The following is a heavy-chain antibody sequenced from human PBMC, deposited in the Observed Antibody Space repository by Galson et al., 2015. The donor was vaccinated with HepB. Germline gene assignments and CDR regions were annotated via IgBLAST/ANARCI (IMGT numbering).Heavy chain of an antibody. CDR2: IIPLFGSG. V-gene: IGHV1-69*13. CDR1: GGTFSRHT. CDR3: ARQYDTTGYYAY. D-gene: IGHD3-22*01. Sequence: SVKVSCKASGGTFSRHTISWVRQAPGQGLEWMGGIIPLFGSGNYAQKFQGRVTITADESKTTTYMELSSLTSDDTAVYYCARQYDTTGYYAYWGQGTLVTVSS. J-gene: IGHJ4*02.